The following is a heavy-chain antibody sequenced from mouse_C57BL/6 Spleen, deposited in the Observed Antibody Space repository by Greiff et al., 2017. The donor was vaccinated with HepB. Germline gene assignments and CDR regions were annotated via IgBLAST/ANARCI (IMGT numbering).Heavy chain of an antibody. CDR2: ISSGGSYT. CDR3: ARRSPGDYFDY. Sequence: VKLVESGGDLVKPGGSLKLSCAASGFTFSSYGMSWVRQTPDKRLEWVATISSGGSYTYYPDSVKGRFTISRDNAKNTLYLQMSSLKSEDTAMYYCARRSPGDYFDYWGQGTTLTVSS. V-gene: IGHV5-6*02. J-gene: IGHJ2*01. CDR1: GFTFSSYG.